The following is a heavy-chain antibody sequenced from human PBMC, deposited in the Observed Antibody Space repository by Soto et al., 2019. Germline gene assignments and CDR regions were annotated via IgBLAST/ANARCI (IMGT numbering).Heavy chain of an antibody. D-gene: IGHD5-12*01. CDR1: GFSLNTNGLG. Sequence: QITLKESGPTVVKPTQTLTLTCTFSGFSLNTNGLGVGWIRQPPGKALEWLALIYWDANNLYSPSLKSRLTITKYTSKDQVVLTMTTMDPVDTATYYCAHGGGYGDMLSWVPGTMVTVSS. V-gene: IGHV2-5*02. J-gene: IGHJ5*02. CDR3: AHGGGYGDMLS. CDR2: IYWDANN.